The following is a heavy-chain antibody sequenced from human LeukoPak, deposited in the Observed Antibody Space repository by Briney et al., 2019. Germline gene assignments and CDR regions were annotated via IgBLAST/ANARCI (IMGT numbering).Heavy chain of an antibody. CDR3: ARGGGSYES. Sequence: GGSLRLSCAASGFTFSNAWMNWVRQAPGKGLEWVANIKQGGSEKYYVDSVKGRFTISRDNAKNSLYLQMNSLRAEDTAVYYCARGGGSYESWGQGTLVTVSS. V-gene: IGHV3-7*01. D-gene: IGHD3-16*01. J-gene: IGHJ5*02. CDR2: IKQGGSEK. CDR1: GFTFSNAW.